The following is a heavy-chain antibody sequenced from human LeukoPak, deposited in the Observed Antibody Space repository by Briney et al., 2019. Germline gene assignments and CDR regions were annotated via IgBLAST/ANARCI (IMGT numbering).Heavy chain of an antibody. J-gene: IGHJ3*02. CDR2: IIPIFGTA. V-gene: IGHV1-69*13. CDR1: GGTFSSYA. Sequence: GASVKVSCKASGGTFSSYAISWVRQAPGQGLEWMGGIIPIFGTANYAQKFQGRVTITADESTSTAYMELSSLRSEDTAVYYCARVISTMTFSDAFDIWGQGTMVTVSS. D-gene: IGHD3-22*01. CDR3: ARVISTMTFSDAFDI.